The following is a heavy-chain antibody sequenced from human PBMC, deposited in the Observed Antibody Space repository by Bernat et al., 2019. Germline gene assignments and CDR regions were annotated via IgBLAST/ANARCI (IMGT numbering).Heavy chain of an antibody. CDR2: INHSGST. D-gene: IGHD2/OR15-2a*01. J-gene: IGHJ6*02. CDR1: GGSFSGYY. V-gene: IGHV4-34*01. CDR3: ARDSSMPMDV. Sequence: QVQLQQWGAGLLKPSETLSLTCAVYGGSFSGYYWSWIRQPPGKGLEWIGEINHSGSTNYNPSLKSRVTISVDTSKNHFSLKLSSVTAADTAVYYCARDSSMPMDVWGQGTTVTVSS.